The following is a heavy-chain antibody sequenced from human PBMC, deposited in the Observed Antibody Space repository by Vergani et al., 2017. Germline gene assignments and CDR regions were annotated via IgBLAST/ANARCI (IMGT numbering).Heavy chain of an antibody. Sequence: QVQLVQSGAEVKKPGSSVKVSCKASGGTFSSYAISWVRQAPGQGLEWMGRIIPILGIANYAQKFQGRVTITADKSTSTAYMELSSLRSEDTAVYYCARDVAPAPYYYYGMDVWGQGTTVTVSS. CDR1: GGTFSSYA. V-gene: IGHV1-69*04. CDR2: IIPILGIA. D-gene: IGHD2-21*01. J-gene: IGHJ6*02. CDR3: ARDVAPAPYYYYGMDV.